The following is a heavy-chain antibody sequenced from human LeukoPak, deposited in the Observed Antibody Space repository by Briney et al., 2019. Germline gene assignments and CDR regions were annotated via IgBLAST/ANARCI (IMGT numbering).Heavy chain of an antibody. D-gene: IGHD2-2*01. CDR3: ASDGVLPGAMFV. J-gene: IGHJ4*02. V-gene: IGHV1-18*01. CDR1: GYTFTSYG. CDR2: ISAYNGNT. Sequence: GASVKVSCKTSGYTFTSYGLTWVRQAPGQGLEWMGWISAYNGNTNYAQSLQGRVTMTTDTSTNTGYSDVRSLRSDDTAVYYCASDGVLPGAMFVWGQGTLVTVSS.